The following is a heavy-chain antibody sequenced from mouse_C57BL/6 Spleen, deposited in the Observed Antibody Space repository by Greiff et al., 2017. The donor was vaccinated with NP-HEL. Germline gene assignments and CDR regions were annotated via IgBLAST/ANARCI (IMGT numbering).Heavy chain of an antibody. J-gene: IGHJ1*03. Sequence: QVQLQQSGAELVKPGASVKISCKASGYAFSSYWMNWVKQRPGKGLEWIGQIYPGDGDTNYNGKFKGKATLTADKSSSTAYMQLSSLTSEDSAVYFCATTVVAQGYFDVWGTGTTVTVSS. V-gene: IGHV1-80*01. D-gene: IGHD1-1*01. CDR2: IYPGDGDT. CDR3: ATTVVAQGYFDV. CDR1: GYAFSSYW.